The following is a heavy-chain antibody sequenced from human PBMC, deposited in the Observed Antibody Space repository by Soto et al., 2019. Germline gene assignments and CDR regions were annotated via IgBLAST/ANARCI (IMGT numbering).Heavy chain of an antibody. CDR2: ISGSGGST. D-gene: IGHD6-19*01. V-gene: IGHV3-23*01. CDR3: ARRSSGWYFDY. CDR1: GFTFSSYA. J-gene: IGHJ4*02. Sequence: EVQLLESGGGLVQPGGSLRLSCAASGFTFSSYAMSWVRQAPGKGLEWVSVISGSGGSTYYADSVKGRFTISRDNSKNTLYVQMNSLRADDTAVYYCARRSSGWYFDYWGQGTLVTVSS.